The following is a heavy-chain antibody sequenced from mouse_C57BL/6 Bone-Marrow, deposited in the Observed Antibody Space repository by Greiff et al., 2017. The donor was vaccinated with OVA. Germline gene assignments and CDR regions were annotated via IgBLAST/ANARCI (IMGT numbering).Heavy chain of an antibody. CDR3: VRDWGGFAY. CDR2: IHPNSGSA. V-gene: IGHV1-64*01. CDR1: GYTFTSYW. J-gene: IGHJ3*01. Sequence: QVQLQQSGAELVKPGASVKLSCKASGYTFTSYWMHWVKQRPGQGLEWIGVIHPNSGSANYNEKFKSKATLTVDTSSSTAYMQLNSLTYEDTAVYYCVRDWGGFAYWGQGTLVTVSA. D-gene: IGHD4-1*01.